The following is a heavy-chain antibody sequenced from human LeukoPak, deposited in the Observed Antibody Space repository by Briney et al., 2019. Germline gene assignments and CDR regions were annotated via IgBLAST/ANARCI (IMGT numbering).Heavy chain of an antibody. D-gene: IGHD1-14*01. CDR1: GYTFSNYG. J-gene: IGHJ6*02. Sequence: ASVKVSCKASGYTFSNYGISWVRQAPGQGLEWMGWISPYNGDTNYAQKIQDRVTMSTDTSTSTAYMELRSLRSDDTAVYYCARDPPGFRGYYYYYGMDVWGQGTTVTVSS. V-gene: IGHV1-18*01. CDR2: ISPYNGDT. CDR3: ARDPPGFRGYYYYYGMDV.